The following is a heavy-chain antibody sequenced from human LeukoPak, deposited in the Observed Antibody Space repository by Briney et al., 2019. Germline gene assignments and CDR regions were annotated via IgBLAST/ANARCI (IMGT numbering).Heavy chain of an antibody. CDR1: GFTFSDYY. J-gene: IGHJ4*02. D-gene: IGHD1-1*01. Sequence: GGSLRLSCAASGFTFSDYYMSWIRPAPGKGLEWVSYISSSGSTIYYADSVKGRFTISRDNAKNSLYLQMNSLRAEDTAVYYCASSYTASTKIEYWGQGTLVTVSS. CDR2: ISSSGSTI. V-gene: IGHV3-11*01. CDR3: ASSYTASTKIEY.